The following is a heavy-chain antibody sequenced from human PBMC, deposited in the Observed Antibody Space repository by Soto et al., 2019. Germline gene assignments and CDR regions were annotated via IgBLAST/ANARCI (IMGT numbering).Heavy chain of an antibody. CDR3: AKDPLRNGLYWFEP. D-gene: IGHD5-12*01. V-gene: IGHV3-23*01. CDR2: ISGSGDTT. J-gene: IGHJ5*02. Sequence: VQLLESGGGLVQPGGSLRLSCAASGFPFSGYAMSWVRQAPGKGLEWVSAISGSGDTTYYADFVEGRFTISRDNSKNTLYLQITGLRAEDTAVYYCAKDPLRNGLYWFEPWGQGTPVTVSS. CDR1: GFPFSGYA.